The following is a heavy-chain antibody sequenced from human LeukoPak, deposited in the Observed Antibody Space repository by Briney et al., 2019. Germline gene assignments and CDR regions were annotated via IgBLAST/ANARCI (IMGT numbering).Heavy chain of an antibody. CDR3: ARDLMTTVTTAY. CDR1: GGTFSSYA. CDR2: IIPILGIA. V-gene: IGHV1-69*04. D-gene: IGHD4-17*01. J-gene: IGHJ4*02. Sequence: SVKVSCKASGGTFSSYAISWVRQAPGQGLEWMGRIIPILGIANYAQKFQGRVTITADKSTSTAYMELSSLRSEDTAAYYCARDLMTTVTTAYWGQGTLVTVSS.